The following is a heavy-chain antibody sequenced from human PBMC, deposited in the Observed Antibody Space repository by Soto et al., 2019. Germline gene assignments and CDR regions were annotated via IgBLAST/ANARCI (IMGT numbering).Heavy chain of an antibody. Sequence: GASVKVSCKASSETFASYDITWVRQAPGQGLEWMGIVYVTGTGTRSAQKFQGRLTMTRDRSTSTVYMELSSLRSEDTAVYYCARPEGYGSGSYYFDSWGQGTLVTVSS. V-gene: IGHV1-46*01. CDR2: VYVTGTGT. CDR1: SETFASYD. CDR3: ARPEGYGSGSYYFDS. J-gene: IGHJ4*02. D-gene: IGHD3-10*01.